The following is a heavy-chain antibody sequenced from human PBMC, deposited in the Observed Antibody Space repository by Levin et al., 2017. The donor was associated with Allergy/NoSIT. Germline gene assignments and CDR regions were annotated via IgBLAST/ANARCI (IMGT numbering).Heavy chain of an antibody. CDR3: ASAYSSGWRPPFDY. CDR1: GFTFSSYA. D-gene: IGHD6-19*01. J-gene: IGHJ4*02. Sequence: GESLKISCAASGFTFSSYAMHWVRQAPGKGLEWVAVISYDGSNKYYADSVKGRFTISRDNSKNTLYLQMNSLRAEDTAVYYCASAYSSGWRPPFDYWGQGTLVTVSS. CDR2: ISYDGSNK. V-gene: IGHV3-30-3*01.